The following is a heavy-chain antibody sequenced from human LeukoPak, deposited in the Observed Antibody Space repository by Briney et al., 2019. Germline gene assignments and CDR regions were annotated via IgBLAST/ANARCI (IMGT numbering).Heavy chain of an antibody. CDR3: AMGFGDYVLGYAFDI. D-gene: IGHD3-16*01. CDR2: ISAYNGNT. Sequence: ASVKVSCKASGYTFTSYGISWVRQAPGQGLEWKGWISAYNGNTNYAQKLQGRVTMTTDTSTSTAYMELRSLRSDDTAVYYCAMGFGDYVLGYAFDIWGQGTMVTVSS. CDR1: GYTFTSYG. J-gene: IGHJ3*02. V-gene: IGHV1-18*01.